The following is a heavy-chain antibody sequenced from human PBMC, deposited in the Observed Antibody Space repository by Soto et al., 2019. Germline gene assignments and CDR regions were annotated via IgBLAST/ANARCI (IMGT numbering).Heavy chain of an antibody. CDR2: IWYDGSNK. CDR3: ARDFCRSPTCLDY. J-gene: IGHJ4*02. Sequence: GGSPRLSCAASGFTFSSYGMHWVRQDPGKGLEWVAVIWYDGSNKYYADSVKGRFTISRDDSKNALYMQMDSLRVEDTAVYYCARDFCRSPTCLDYWGQGTLVTVSS. CDR1: GFTFSSYG. V-gene: IGHV3-33*01. D-gene: IGHD2-2*01.